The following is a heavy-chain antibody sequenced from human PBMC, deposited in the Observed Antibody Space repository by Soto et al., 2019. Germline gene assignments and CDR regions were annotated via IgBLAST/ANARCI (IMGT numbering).Heavy chain of an antibody. J-gene: IGHJ4*02. D-gene: IGHD3-10*01. CDR3: AKDPTAMGRGGPDY. CDR1: GFTFSSYG. CDR2: ISYDGSNK. V-gene: IGHV3-30*18. Sequence: QVQLVESGGGVVQPGRSLRLSCEASGFTFSSYGIHWVRQGPGKGLEWVAVISYDGSNKYYADSVKGRFTIPRDNSKNTLYLQMNSLRAEDTAVYYCAKDPTAMGRGGPDYWGQGTLVTVSS.